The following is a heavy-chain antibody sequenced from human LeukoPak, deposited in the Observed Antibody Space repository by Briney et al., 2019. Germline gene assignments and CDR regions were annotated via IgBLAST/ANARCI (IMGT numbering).Heavy chain of an antibody. V-gene: IGHV3-43D*03. D-gene: IGHD3-16*01. CDR2: ISWDGGST. CDR3: AKDGRFMTPTYYYYYMDV. CDR1: GXXXXDYA. Sequence: XCAXXGXXXXDYAMHWVRHAPGKGLEWVSLISWDGGSTYYADSVKGRFTISRDNSKNSLYLQMNSLRAEDTALYYCAKDGRFMTPTYYYYYMDVWGKGTTVTVSS. J-gene: IGHJ6*03.